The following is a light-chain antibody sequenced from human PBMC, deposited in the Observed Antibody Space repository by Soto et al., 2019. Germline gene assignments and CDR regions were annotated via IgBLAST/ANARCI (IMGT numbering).Light chain of an antibody. V-gene: IGKV3-20*01. CDR1: QSVSRR. Sequence: GLTLSPGAVSLSPGGRATLSCRASQSVSRRLAWYQQRPGQSPRLLISGASMRASGVPVRFIGSGSGTDFTLTITRLEPEDFAVYYCQQYGVSPITFGLGTRLEIK. J-gene: IGKJ5*01. CDR2: GAS. CDR3: QQYGVSPIT.